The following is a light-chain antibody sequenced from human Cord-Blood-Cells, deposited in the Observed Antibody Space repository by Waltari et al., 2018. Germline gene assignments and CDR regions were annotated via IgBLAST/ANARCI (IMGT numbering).Light chain of an antibody. CDR2: GAS. J-gene: IGKJ4*01. CDR1: QSVSSSY. V-gene: IGKV3-20*01. CDR3: QQYGSSPT. Sequence: EIVSTQSPGTLSLSPGERATLSCRASQSVSSSYLAWDQQKPGQAPRLLIYGASSRATGIPDRFSGSGSGTDFTLTISRLEPEDFAVYYCQQYGSSPTFGGGTKVEIK.